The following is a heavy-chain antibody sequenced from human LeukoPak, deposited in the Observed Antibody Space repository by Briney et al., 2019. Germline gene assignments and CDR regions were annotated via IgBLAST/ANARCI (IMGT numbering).Heavy chain of an antibody. D-gene: IGHD2-15*01. J-gene: IGHJ5*02. CDR3: ARGVAANGRRLDH. CDR1: GYSFTDYY. CDR2: ISPKSGGT. V-gene: IGHV1-2*02. Sequence: GASVKVSCKTSGYSFTDYYIHWVRQAPGQGFEWLGWISPKSGGTNYAQKFQDSVSLTRDTSIDTAYMELTSLRLDDTAIYYCARGVAANGRRLDHWGQGTLITVSS.